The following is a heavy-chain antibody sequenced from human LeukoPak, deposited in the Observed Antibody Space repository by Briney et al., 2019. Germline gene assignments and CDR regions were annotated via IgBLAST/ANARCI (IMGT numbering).Heavy chain of an antibody. CDR1: GGSFSGYY. V-gene: IGHV4-34*01. Sequence: SETLSLTCAVYGGSFSGYYWSWIRQPPGKGLEWIGEINHSGSTNYNPSLKSRVTISVDTSKNQFSLKLSSVTAADTAVYYCARGEALAYYDYVWGSYRTVSFFDYWGQGTLSPSPQ. CDR3: ARGEALAYYDYVWGSYRTVSFFDY. J-gene: IGHJ4*02. D-gene: IGHD3-16*02. CDR2: INHSGST.